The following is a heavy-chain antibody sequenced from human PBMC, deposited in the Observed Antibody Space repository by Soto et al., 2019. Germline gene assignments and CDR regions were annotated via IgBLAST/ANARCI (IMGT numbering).Heavy chain of an antibody. V-gene: IGHV4-30-2*01. CDR3: ARAGYDTSSILDY. D-gene: IGHD3-22*01. CDR2: VFQSGPT. J-gene: IGHJ4*02. CDR1: GGSITSGGYC. Sequence: QLQLQESGSGLVKPSQALSLTCDVSGGSITSGGYCWTWIRQPAGKGLEWIGCVFQSGPTYYNPSLKRRVTISVDRSKNQFSLNLNSVSAADTAVYYCARAGYDTSSILDYWGQGTLVTVSS.